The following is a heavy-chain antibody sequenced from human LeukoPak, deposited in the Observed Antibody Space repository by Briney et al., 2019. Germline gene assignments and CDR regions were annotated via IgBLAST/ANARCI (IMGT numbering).Heavy chain of an antibody. CDR1: GFTFSSYA. V-gene: IGHV3-30-3*01. CDR2: ISYDGSNK. J-gene: IGHJ4*02. Sequence: GGSLRLSCAASGFTFSSYAMHWVRQAPGKGLEWVAVISYDGSNKYYVDSVKGRFTISRDNSKNTLYLQTNSLRAEDTAVYYCARDHAGAFDYWGQGTLVTVSS. D-gene: IGHD1-1*01. CDR3: ARDHAGAFDY.